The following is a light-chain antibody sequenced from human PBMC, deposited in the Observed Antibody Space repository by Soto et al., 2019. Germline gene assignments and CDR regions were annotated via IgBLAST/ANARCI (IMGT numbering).Light chain of an antibody. CDR1: QTVASPY. CDR3: QQYDTSVYT. J-gene: IGKJ2*01. CDR2: GTS. Sequence: EIVLTQSPGTLSLSPGERATLSCRTSQTVASPYLAWYQQRVGQAPRLLIYGTSTRATGIPDRFSGSGSGTDFNLTISRLEPEDSAVYYCQQYDTSVYTFGQGTKLEIK. V-gene: IGKV3-20*01.